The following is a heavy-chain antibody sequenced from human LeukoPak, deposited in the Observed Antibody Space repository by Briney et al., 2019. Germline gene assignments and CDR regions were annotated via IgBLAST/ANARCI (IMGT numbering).Heavy chain of an antibody. D-gene: IGHD5-24*01. J-gene: IGHJ4*02. V-gene: IGHV1-2*02. CDR3: ARDRYGDGFAHLDY. Sequence: ASVKVSCKASGYTFTSYAIHWVRQAPGQGPDSMGWITPSGGTNYPQKFQGRVAITWDTSITTAYMDLSRLTSDDTAVYYCARDRYGDGFAHLDYWGQGALVTVSS. CDR2: ITPSGGT. CDR1: GYTFTSYA.